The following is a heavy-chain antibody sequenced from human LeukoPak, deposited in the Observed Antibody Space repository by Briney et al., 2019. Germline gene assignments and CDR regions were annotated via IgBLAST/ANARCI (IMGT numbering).Heavy chain of an antibody. D-gene: IGHD5-24*01. J-gene: IGHJ4*02. CDR3: ATPHQDGYEYGDLPFDY. CDR2: IYPGDSDT. CDR1: GYSFTSYW. V-gene: IGHV5-51*01. Sequence: GESLKISCKGSGYSFTSYWIGWVRQMPGKGLEWMGIIYPGDSDTRYSPSFQGQVTISADKSISTAYLQWSSLKASVTAMYYCATPHQDGYEYGDLPFDYWGQGTLVTVSS.